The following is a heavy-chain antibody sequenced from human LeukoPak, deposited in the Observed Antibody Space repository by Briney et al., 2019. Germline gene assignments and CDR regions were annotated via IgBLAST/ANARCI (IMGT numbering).Heavy chain of an antibody. V-gene: IGHV4-39*07. CDR2: IYYSGST. CDR1: GGPISSSSYY. D-gene: IGHD3-16*01. Sequence: SETLSLTCTVSGGPISSSSYYWGWIRQPPGKGLEWIGSIYYSGSTYYNPSLKSRVTISVDTSKNQFSLRLSSVTAADTAVYYCARWGPSAFDMWGQGTKVTVSS. CDR3: ARWGPSAFDM. J-gene: IGHJ3*02.